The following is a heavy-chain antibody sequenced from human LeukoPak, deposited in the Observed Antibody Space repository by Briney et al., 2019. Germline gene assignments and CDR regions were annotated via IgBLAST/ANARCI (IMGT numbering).Heavy chain of an antibody. CDR2: IYYSGST. Sequence: PSETLSLTCTVSGGSISSSSYYWRWIRQPPGKGLEWIGSIYYSGSTYYNPSLKSRVTISVDTSKNQFSVKLSSVTAADTAVYYCARQGARVAFDPWGQGTLVTVSS. CDR1: GGSISSSSYY. CDR3: ARQGARVAFDP. J-gene: IGHJ5*02. V-gene: IGHV4-39*01.